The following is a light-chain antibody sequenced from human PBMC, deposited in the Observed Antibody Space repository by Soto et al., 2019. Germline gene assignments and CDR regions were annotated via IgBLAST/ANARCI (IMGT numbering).Light chain of an antibody. Sequence: EIVLTQSPATLSLSPGESATLSCRASQSVSSSLAWYQQNPGQAPRLLIFDASNRATGIPARFSGSGSGTDFTLTISSLEPEDFAVYYCQQRSNWPYTFGQGTKLQIK. CDR1: QSVSSS. CDR2: DAS. CDR3: QQRSNWPYT. V-gene: IGKV3-11*01. J-gene: IGKJ2*01.